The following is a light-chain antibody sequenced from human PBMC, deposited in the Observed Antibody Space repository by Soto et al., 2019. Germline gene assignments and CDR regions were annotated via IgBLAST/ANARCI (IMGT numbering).Light chain of an antibody. CDR2: RNN. CDR3: AAWDDSLSAWV. CDR1: SSNIGSNS. Sequence: QAVVTQPPSASGTPGQRVTISCSGSSSNIGSNSVYWYQQLPGTAPKLLIYRNNQRPSGVPDRFSGSKSGTSASLTISGLRSEDEADCYCAAWDDSLSAWVFGGGTKLTVL. V-gene: IGLV1-47*01. J-gene: IGLJ3*02.